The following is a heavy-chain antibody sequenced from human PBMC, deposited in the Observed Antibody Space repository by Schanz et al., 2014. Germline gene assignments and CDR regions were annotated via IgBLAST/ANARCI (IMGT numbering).Heavy chain of an antibody. J-gene: IGHJ4*02. CDR1: GFTVNTNY. V-gene: IGHV3-53*01. D-gene: IGHD3-10*01. CDR2: MYINSGST. Sequence: EVQLVESGGGLIQPGGSLRLSCAVSGFTVNTNYMSWVRQAPGKGLEWISSMYINSGSTQYDDSVKGGFIISGGNTKNTPQLQMNSLRDEDKAVDYCAREGERKGMLPYYFDYWGQGALVTVSS. CDR3: AREGERKGMLPYYFDY.